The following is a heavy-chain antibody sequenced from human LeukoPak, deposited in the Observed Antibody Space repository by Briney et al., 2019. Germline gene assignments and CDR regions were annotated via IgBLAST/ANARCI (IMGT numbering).Heavy chain of an antibody. V-gene: IGHV1-18*01. CDR2: ISAYNGNT. D-gene: IGHD2-2*01. Sequence: ASVKVSCKASGYTLTSYGISWVRQAPGQGLEWMGWISAYNGNTNYAQKLQGRVTMTTDTSTSTACMELRSLRSDDTAVYYCARAVPAAIVDYWGQGTLVTVSS. J-gene: IGHJ4*02. CDR3: ARAVPAAIVDY. CDR1: GYTLTSYG.